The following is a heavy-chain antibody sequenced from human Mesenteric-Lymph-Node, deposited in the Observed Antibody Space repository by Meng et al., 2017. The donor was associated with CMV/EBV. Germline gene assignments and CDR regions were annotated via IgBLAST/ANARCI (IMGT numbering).Heavy chain of an antibody. V-gene: IGHV7-4-1*02. CDR1: GYTFTSYA. J-gene: IGHJ4*02. Sequence: KVSCKASGYTFTSYAVTWVRPAPGQGLEWMGWINTKTGAPTYAQGFTGRFVFSLDTSVTTAYLQITSLKAEDTAVYYCARSSGYSEYWGQGTLVTVSS. CDR2: INTKTGAP. D-gene: IGHD3-22*01. CDR3: ARSSGYSEY.